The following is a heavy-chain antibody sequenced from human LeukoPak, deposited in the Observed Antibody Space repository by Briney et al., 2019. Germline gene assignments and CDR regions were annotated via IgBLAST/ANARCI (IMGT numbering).Heavy chain of an antibody. CDR2: IYYSGST. CDR1: GGSISSGDYY. Sequence: SQTLSLTCTVSGGSISSGDYYWSWIRQPPGKGLECIGYIYYSGSTYYNPSLKSRVTISVDTSKNQFSLKLSSVTAADTAVYYCARVGFIVGAKGLNWFDPWGQGTLVTVSS. D-gene: IGHD1-26*01. V-gene: IGHV4-30-4*01. CDR3: ARVGFIVGAKGLNWFDP. J-gene: IGHJ5*02.